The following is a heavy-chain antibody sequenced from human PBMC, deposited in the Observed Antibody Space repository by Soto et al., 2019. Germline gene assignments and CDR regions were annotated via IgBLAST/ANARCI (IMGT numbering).Heavy chain of an antibody. CDR3: ARGPFVVFNYFES. CDR1: GGTFRNYP. Sequence: QVQLVQSGAEVKKPGSSVKVSCKASGGTFRNYPINWVRQAPGQGLEWMGSIFPLTDTPDYAKSFQARLTISADKATSTAYMELSSLTSDDTAMYFCARGPFVVFNYFESWGQGTLVTVSS. CDR2: IFPLTDTP. J-gene: IGHJ4*02. V-gene: IGHV1-69*08.